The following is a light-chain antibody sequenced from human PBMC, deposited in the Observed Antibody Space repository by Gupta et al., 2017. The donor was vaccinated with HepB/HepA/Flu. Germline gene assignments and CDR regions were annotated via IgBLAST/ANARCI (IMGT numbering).Light chain of an antibody. CDR1: QSVSSY. J-gene: IGKJ4*01. CDR3: KHRSH. Sequence: EIVLTQSPATLSLSPGERATLSCRASQSVSSYLAWYQQKPGQAPRLLIYDASNRATGIPARFSGSGSGIDFTRPLSSLEPEDFEVYYCKHRSHFGRGTKVEIK. CDR2: DAS. V-gene: IGKV3-11*01.